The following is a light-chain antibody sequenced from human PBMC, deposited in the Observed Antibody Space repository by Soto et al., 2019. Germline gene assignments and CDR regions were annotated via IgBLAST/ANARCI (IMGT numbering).Light chain of an antibody. CDR1: QGISTY. Sequence: DIQLTQSPSFLSASVGDRVTITSRASQGISTYLAWYQQKPGKAPKLLIYAASTLQSGVPSRFSGSGSGTEFTLTISSLQPEDFATYYCQQLNSYPPVTFGPGTKVDIK. J-gene: IGKJ3*01. CDR2: AAS. V-gene: IGKV1-9*01. CDR3: QQLNSYPPVT.